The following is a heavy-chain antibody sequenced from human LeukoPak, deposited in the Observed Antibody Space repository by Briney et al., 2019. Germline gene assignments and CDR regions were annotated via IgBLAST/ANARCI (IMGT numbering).Heavy chain of an antibody. CDR2: IYPGDSDT. Sequence: GESLKISCKGFGYSFTSYWIGWVRQMPGKGLEWMGIIYPGDSDTRYSPSFQGQVTISADKSISTAYLQWSSLKASDTAMYYCARPTGRYYDSSGYWAFDIWGQGTMVTVSS. CDR1: GYSFTSYW. J-gene: IGHJ3*02. CDR3: ARPTGRYYDSSGYWAFDI. V-gene: IGHV5-51*01. D-gene: IGHD3-22*01.